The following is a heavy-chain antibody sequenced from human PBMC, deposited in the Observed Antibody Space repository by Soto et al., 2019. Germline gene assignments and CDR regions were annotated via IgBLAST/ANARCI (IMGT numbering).Heavy chain of an antibody. V-gene: IGHV3-23*01. CDR1: GFTFYTYA. D-gene: IGHD6-19*01. Sequence: GGSLRLSCAASGFTFYTYAMGWVRQAPGKGLEWVSVVSSGGGTHYADSVKGRFTVSRGNAKNFLYLQMNRLRAEDTAVYYCARVTSGYGWTQPPFDYWGQGTLVTVSS. CDR3: ARVTSGYGWTQPPFDY. J-gene: IGHJ4*02. CDR2: VSSGGGT.